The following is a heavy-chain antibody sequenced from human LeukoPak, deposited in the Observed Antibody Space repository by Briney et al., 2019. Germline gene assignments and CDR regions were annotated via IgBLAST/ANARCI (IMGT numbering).Heavy chain of an antibody. V-gene: IGHV1-18*01. Sequence: ASVKVSCKASGYTFTNYGISWVRQAPGQGLEWMGWISAYNGNTNYAQKLQGRVTMTTDTSTSTAYMELRSLRSDDTAVYYCARTAPGRSAFDIWGQGTMVTVSS. D-gene: IGHD1-14*01. CDR1: GYTFTNYG. CDR2: ISAYNGNT. J-gene: IGHJ3*02. CDR3: ARTAPGRSAFDI.